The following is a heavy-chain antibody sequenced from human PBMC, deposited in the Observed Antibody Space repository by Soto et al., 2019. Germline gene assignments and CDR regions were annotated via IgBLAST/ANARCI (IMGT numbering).Heavy chain of an antibody. CDR3: AKVHGSGSYNNFPDY. J-gene: IGHJ4*02. CDR2: ISGSGGST. V-gene: IGHV3-23*01. CDR1: GFPFSSYA. Sequence: EVQLLESGGGLVQPGGSLGLSCAASGFPFSSYAMSWVRQAPGKGLEWVSLISGSGGSTYYADTVKGRFTISRDNSRDTLYLQMSSLRAEDTAVYYCAKVHGSGSYNNFPDYWGQGTLGTVSS. D-gene: IGHD3-10*01.